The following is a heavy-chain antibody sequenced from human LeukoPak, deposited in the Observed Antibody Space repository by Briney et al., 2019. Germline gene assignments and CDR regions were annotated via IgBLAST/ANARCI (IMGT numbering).Heavy chain of an antibody. CDR1: GFTFSSYG. V-gene: IGHV3-23*01. Sequence: GGSLRLSCAASGFTFSSYGMSWVRQAPGKGLEWVSSISSSGGNTYYADSVKGRFTISRDNSKNTLYLQMNSLRAEDTAVYYCARGGVVVTATPPFDYWGQGTLVTVSS. J-gene: IGHJ4*02. CDR3: ARGGVVVTATPPFDY. D-gene: IGHD2-15*01. CDR2: ISSSGGNT.